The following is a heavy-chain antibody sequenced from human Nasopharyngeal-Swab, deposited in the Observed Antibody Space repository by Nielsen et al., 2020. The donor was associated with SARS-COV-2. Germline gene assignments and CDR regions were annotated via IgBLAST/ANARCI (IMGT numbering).Heavy chain of an antibody. CDR2: ISHDGSDK. D-gene: IGHD1-26*01. CDR1: GFTFSSYA. V-gene: IGHV3-30*18. Sequence: GESLKISCATSGFTFSSYAMHWVRQAPGEGLEWVAVISHDGSDKFYADSVKGRFSISRDTSRSTLYLQLNSLRAEDTALYYCAKADRGGSYFSQYYYYMDVWGTGTTVTVSS. CDR3: AKADRGGSYFSQYYYYMDV. J-gene: IGHJ6*03.